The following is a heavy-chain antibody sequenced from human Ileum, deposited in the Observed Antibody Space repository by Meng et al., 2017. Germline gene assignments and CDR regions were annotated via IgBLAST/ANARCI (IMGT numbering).Heavy chain of an antibody. CDR1: GFTFSSHV. V-gene: IGHV3-23*01. Sequence: GESLKISCEASGFTFSSHVMYWVRQAPGKGLEWVSASGGSGDYTSYAVSVQGRFTISRDNSKNTLYLQMNSLRAEDTALYYCARVGVRSDYGGFDYWGQGTLVTVSS. CDR3: ARVGVRSDYGGFDY. D-gene: IGHD2-21*01. J-gene: IGHJ4*02. CDR2: SGGSGDYT.